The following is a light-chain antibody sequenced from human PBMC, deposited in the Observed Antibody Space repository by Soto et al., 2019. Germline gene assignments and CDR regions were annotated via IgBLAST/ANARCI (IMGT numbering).Light chain of an antibody. J-gene: IGKJ1*01. CDR2: RPS. CDR1: QSITVTY. Sequence: EVGLTQSAATVSLSTRERATLSCRASQSITVTYLAWYQQKPGQAPRLLIYRPSSRATGIPDRFSGSGSGTDITVTISGLEPEDSAVYYCQQYGNSRGTFGEGTKVDI. CDR3: QQYGNSRGT. V-gene: IGKV3-20*01.